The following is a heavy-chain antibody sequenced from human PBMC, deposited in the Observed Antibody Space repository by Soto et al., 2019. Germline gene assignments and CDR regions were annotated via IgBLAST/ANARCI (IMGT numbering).Heavy chain of an antibody. D-gene: IGHD3-9*01. V-gene: IGHV4-59*08. CDR3: ALTGYQNYYYYYMDV. CDR1: GGSISSYY. CDR2: IYYSGST. Sequence: SETLSLTCTVSGGSISSYYWSWIRQPPGKGLEWIGYIYYSGSTNYNPSLKSRVTISVDTSKNQFSLKLSSVTAADTAVYYCALTGYQNYYYYYMDVWGKGTTVTVSS. J-gene: IGHJ6*03.